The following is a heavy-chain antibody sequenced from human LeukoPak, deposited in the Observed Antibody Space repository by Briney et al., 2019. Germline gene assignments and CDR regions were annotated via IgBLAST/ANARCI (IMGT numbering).Heavy chain of an antibody. V-gene: IGHV4-59*01. CDR3: ARCCSSTSCYRY. CDR2: IYYSGST. J-gene: IGHJ4*02. D-gene: IGHD2-2*02. CDR1: GGSISSYY. Sequence: SETLSLTCTVSGGSISSYYWSWIRQPPGEGLEWIGNIYYSGSTNYNPSLKSRVAISVDTSKNQFSLKLSSVTAADTAVYYCARCCSSTSCYRYWGQGTLVTVSS.